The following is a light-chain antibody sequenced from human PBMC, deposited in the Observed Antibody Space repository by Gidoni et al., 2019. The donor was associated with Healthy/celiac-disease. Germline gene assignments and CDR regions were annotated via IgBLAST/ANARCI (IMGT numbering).Light chain of an antibody. Sequence: EIAMKQSPATLSVSPAVRAPLPCRARQSVSSNCAWYQQKPGQAPRLLIYCSSTRAAGIPARFSGSGSATEFTLTISSLQSEDFAVYYCQQYNNWPPRYTFGEXTKLEIK. CDR3: QQYNNWPPRYT. CDR1: QSVSSN. J-gene: IGKJ2*01. CDR2: CSS. V-gene: IGKV3-15*01.